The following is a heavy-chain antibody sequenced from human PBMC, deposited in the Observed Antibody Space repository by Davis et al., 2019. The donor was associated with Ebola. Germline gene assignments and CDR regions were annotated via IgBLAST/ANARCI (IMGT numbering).Heavy chain of an antibody. CDR2: ISYDGSNK. J-gene: IGHJ4*02. V-gene: IGHV3-30-3*01. CDR3: AREGVAVAGTDY. D-gene: IGHD6-19*01. Sequence: LSLTCAASGFTFSSYAMHWVRQAPGKGLEWVAVISYDGSNKYYADSVKGRFTISRDNSKNTLYLQMNSLRAEDTAVYYCAREGVAVAGTDYWGQGTLVTVSS. CDR1: GFTFSSYA.